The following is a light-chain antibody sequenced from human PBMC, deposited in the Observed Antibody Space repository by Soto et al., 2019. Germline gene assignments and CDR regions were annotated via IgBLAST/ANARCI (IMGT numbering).Light chain of an antibody. CDR1: GSTIGSNT. V-gene: IGLV1-44*01. CDR2: SND. J-gene: IGLJ7*01. CDR3: AVWGNNLNGPGV. Sequence: QSVLTQPPSASGPPGQRVTISCSGSGSTIGSNTVDWYQQLPGTAPKLLIYSNDQRPLGVPDRFSVSRSGTSASLAISGLQADEEGIFYCAVWGNNLNGPGVFGGGTQLTVL.